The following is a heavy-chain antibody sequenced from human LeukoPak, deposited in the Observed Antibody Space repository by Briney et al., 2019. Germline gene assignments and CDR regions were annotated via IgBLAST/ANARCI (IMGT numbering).Heavy chain of an antibody. J-gene: IGHJ4*02. Sequence: KPSETLSLTCAVSGFSINGGYDWGRVRQPPGKGLEWIGTISHSGSTRYTPSLKSRVTISVDTSKNQFSLKLNSVTAADTAVYYCARGPDAYNAQYWGQGILVSVSS. D-gene: IGHD5-24*01. CDR3: ARGPDAYNAQY. CDR1: GFSINGGYD. V-gene: IGHV4-38-2*01. CDR2: ISHSGST.